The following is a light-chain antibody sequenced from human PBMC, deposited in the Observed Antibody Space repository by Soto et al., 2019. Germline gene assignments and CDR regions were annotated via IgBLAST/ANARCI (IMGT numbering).Light chain of an antibody. Sequence: AIQLTQSPSSLSASVGDRVTITCRASQGISSALAWYQQKPGKAPKSLIYDASSLESGVTSRFSGSRSGTDFTLTIISLQPEDFATFYCQQFNNYAPWTFGQGTKVEIK. CDR2: DAS. CDR1: QGISSA. CDR3: QQFNNYAPWT. V-gene: IGKV1D-13*01. J-gene: IGKJ1*01.